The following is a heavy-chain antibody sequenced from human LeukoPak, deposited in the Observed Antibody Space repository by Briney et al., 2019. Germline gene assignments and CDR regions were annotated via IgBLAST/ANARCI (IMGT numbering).Heavy chain of an antibody. J-gene: IGHJ4*02. V-gene: IGHV1-8*01. D-gene: IGHD3-22*01. CDR1: GYTFTSYD. Sequence: ASVKVSCKASGYTFTSYDINWVRQATGQGLEWTGWMNPNSGNTGYAQKFQGRVTMTRNTSISTAYIELSSLRSEDTAVYYCARGRLDMIVDTGGLDYWGQGTLVTVSS. CDR2: MNPNSGNT. CDR3: ARGRLDMIVDTGGLDY.